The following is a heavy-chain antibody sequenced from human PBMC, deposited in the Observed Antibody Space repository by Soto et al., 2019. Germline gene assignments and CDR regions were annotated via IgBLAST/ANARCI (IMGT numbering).Heavy chain of an antibody. Sequence: GGSLRLSCAASGFTFSSYAMSWVRQAPGKGLEWVSAISGSGGSTYYADSVKGRFTISRDNAKNTLYLQMNSLRDEDTAVYYCARDRSSSSSWYVYYYYGMDFWGQGIMVTVSS. D-gene: IGHD2-2*01. V-gene: IGHV3-23*01. CDR1: GFTFSSYA. J-gene: IGHJ6*02. CDR3: ARDRSSSSSWYVYYYYGMDF. CDR2: ISGSGGST.